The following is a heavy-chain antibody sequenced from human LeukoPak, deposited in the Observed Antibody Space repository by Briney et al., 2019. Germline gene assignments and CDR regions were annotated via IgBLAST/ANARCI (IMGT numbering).Heavy chain of an antibody. Sequence: KPGGSLRLSCAASGFKFSDYYMSWIRQAPGKGLEWVSYISSSGSTIYYAESVKGRFTISRDKAKNSVYLQMNSLRAEDTAVYYCASGRYDFWSGYYRDWGQGTLVTVSS. CDR1: GFKFSDYY. CDR2: ISSSGSTI. D-gene: IGHD3-3*01. V-gene: IGHV3-11*01. CDR3: ASGRYDFWSGYYRD. J-gene: IGHJ4*02.